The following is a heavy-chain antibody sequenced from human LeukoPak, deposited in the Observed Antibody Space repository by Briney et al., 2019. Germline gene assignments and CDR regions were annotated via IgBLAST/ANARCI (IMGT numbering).Heavy chain of an antibody. J-gene: IGHJ4*02. CDR1: GFSFSSYW. CDR3: ARVSFCPRCHFDY. D-gene: IGHD2/OR15-2a*01. Sequence: GSLRLSCAASGFSFSSYWMHWVRQAPGKGLVWVARISPDGSSALSADSVRGRFTISRDNTDNTLYLQLNSLRAEDTAVYYCARVSFCPRCHFDYWGQGTLVTVSS. CDR2: ISPDGSSA. V-gene: IGHV3-74*03.